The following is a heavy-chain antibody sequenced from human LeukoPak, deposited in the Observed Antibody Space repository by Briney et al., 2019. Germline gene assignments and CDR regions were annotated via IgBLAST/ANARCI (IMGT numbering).Heavy chain of an antibody. J-gene: IGHJ3*02. Sequence: GGSLRLSCAASGFTFGDYYMTWIRQAPGKGLEWLSSINWNGDTIHYADSVKGRFTISRDNAKNAVYVQMNSLRVEDTAVYYCARALTLLIAADVFDIWGQGTLVTVS. V-gene: IGHV3-11*01. CDR3: ARALTLLIAADVFDI. CDR1: GFTFGDYY. CDR2: INWNGDTI. D-gene: IGHD2/OR15-2a*01.